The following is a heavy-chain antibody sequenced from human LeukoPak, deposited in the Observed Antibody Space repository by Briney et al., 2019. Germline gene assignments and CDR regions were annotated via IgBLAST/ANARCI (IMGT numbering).Heavy chain of an antibody. CDR2: IYYTGST. CDR3: ARMSIFGIIILHFDH. CDR1: GGSLSSHY. Sequence: SETLSLNCSVSGGSLSSHYWSWIRQPPGKGLEWIGYIYYTGSTDYNPSLKSRVTISVDTAKNQVSLKVNAVTAADTAVYYCARMSIFGIIILHFDHWGQGTLVTVSS. J-gene: IGHJ4*02. D-gene: IGHD3-3*01. V-gene: IGHV4-59*11.